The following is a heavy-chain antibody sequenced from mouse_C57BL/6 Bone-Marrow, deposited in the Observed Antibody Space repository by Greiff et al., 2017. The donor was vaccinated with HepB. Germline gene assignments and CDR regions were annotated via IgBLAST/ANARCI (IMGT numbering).Heavy chain of an antibody. CDR1: GYTFTSYW. D-gene: IGHD2-12*01. J-gene: IGHJ2*01. CDR3: AIRRCYDPYYFDY. Sequence: QVQLQQPGAELVKPGASVKVSCKASGYTFTSYWMHWVKQRPGQGLEWIGRIHPSDSDTNYNQKFKGKATLTVDKSSSTAYMQLISLTSEDSAVYYCAIRRCYDPYYFDYWGQGTTLTVSS. V-gene: IGHV1-74*01. CDR2: IHPSDSDT.